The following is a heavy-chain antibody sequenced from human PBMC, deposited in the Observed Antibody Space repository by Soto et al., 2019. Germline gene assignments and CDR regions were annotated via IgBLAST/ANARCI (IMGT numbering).Heavy chain of an antibody. D-gene: IGHD3-10*01. J-gene: IGHJ5*02. CDR1: GYTFTSYD. CDR3: ARARTVRGVIRESRYFVP. Sequence: QVQLVQSGAEVKKPGASVKVSCKASGYTFTSYDINWVRQATGQGLEWMGWMNPNSGNTGYAQKFQSRVTMTRNTSISTANNELIRLRSDNTAVYYWARARTVRGVIRESRYFVPGGQGTLVTVSS. V-gene: IGHV1-8*01. CDR2: MNPNSGNT.